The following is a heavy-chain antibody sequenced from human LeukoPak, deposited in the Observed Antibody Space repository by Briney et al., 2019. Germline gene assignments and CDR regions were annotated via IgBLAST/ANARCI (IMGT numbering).Heavy chain of an antibody. D-gene: IGHD3-10*01. CDR2: IRFDGSNN. Sequence: PGGSLRLSCGVSGFIFSDYGMHWSGQLPARGWGGVASIRFDGSNNYYADSVKGRFTISRDNSRNTLYLQMTSLRPEDTALYYCAKGWYVGSPPDYWGQGTQVTVSS. CDR1: GFIFSDYG. V-gene: IGHV3-30*02. CDR3: AKGWYVGSPPDY. J-gene: IGHJ4*02.